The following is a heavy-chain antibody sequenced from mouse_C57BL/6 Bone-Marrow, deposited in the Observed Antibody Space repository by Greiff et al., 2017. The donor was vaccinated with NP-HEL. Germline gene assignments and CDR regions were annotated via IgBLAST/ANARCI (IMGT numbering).Heavy chain of an antibody. V-gene: IGHV1-69*01. CDR1: GYTFTSYW. D-gene: IGHD1-1*01. CDR3: ARHYYGSSSFAY. J-gene: IGHJ3*01. Sequence: VQLQQPGAELVMPGASVKLSCKASGYTFTSYWMHWVKQRPGQGLEWIGEIDPSDSYTNYNQKFKGKSTLTVDKSSSTAYMQLSSLTSEDSAVYYCARHYYGSSSFAYWGQGTLVTGSA. CDR2: IDPSDSYT.